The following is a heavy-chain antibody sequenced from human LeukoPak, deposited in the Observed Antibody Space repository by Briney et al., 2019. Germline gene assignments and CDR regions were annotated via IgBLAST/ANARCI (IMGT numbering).Heavy chain of an antibody. CDR1: RFTFSSYG. D-gene: IGHD3-3*01. CDR2: ISYDGSNK. Sequence: GGSLRLSCAASRFTFSSYGMHWVRQAPGKGLEWVAVISYDGSNKYYADSVKGRFTISRDNSKNTLYPQMNSLRAEDTAVYYCAKESTYYDFWSGYFNSPYYFDYRGQGTLVTVSS. V-gene: IGHV3-30*18. J-gene: IGHJ4*02. CDR3: AKESTYYDFWSGYFNSPYYFDY.